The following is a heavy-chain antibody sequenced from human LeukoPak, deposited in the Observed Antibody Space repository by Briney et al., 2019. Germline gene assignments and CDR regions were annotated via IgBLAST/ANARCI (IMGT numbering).Heavy chain of an antibody. J-gene: IGHJ6*04. D-gene: IGHD3-10*02. Sequence: GGTLRLSCAASGFIFNNYAMSWVRQAPGKGLEWVSTISGGGSYTYYADSVKGRFTISRDDAKNSLYLQMNSLRAEDTAVYYCAELGTTMIGGVWGKGTTVTISS. CDR1: GFIFNNYA. CDR3: AELGTTMIGGV. CDR2: ISGGGSYT. V-gene: IGHV3-23*01.